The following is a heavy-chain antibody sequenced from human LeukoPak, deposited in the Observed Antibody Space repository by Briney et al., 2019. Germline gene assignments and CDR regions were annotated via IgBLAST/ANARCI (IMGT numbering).Heavy chain of an antibody. CDR3: ARGRVMEPIDY. J-gene: IGHJ4*02. CDR2: INHSGST. V-gene: IGHV4-34*01. Sequence: SETLSLTCAVYGGSFSGYYWSWIREPPGKGLEWIGEINHSGSTNYNPSLKSRVTISVDTSKNQFSLKLSSVTAADTAVYYCARGRVMEPIDYWGQGTLVTVSS. CDR1: GGSFSGYY. D-gene: IGHD2-8*01.